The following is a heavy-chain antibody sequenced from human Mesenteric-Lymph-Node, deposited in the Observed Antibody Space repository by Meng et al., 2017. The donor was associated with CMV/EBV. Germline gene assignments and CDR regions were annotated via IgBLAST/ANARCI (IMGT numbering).Heavy chain of an antibody. D-gene: IGHD3-10*02. CDR2: ISSSSSYI. CDR3: ARDVRGSDYYYGMDV. V-gene: IGHV3-21*06. J-gene: IGHJ6*02. Sequence: LSLTCAASGFTFSSYSMNWVRQAPGKGLEWVSSISSSSSYIYYADSVKGRFTISRDNARNLLFLQMNSLRAEDTAVYYCARDVRGSDYYYGMDVWGQGTTVTVSS. CDR1: GFTFSSYS.